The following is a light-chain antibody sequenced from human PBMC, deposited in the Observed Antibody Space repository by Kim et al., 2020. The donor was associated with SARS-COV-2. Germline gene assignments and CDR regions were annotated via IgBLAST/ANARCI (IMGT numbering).Light chain of an antibody. CDR2: KSS. J-gene: IGKJ1*01. V-gene: IGKV1-5*03. CDR1: QSGSGW. CDR3: QHYDNYWT. Sequence: DIQMTQSPSTLSASIGDRVTITCRASQSGSGWLAWYQQKPGEVPKLLIYKSSTLKRGVPSRFSGSGSGTEFTLTISSLQPDDFATYYCQHYDNYWTFGQGT.